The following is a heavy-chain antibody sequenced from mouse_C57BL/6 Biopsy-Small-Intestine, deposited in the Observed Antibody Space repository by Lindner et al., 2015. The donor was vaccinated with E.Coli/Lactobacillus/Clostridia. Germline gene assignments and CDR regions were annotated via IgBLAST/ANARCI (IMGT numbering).Heavy chain of an antibody. V-gene: IGHV1-66*01. CDR2: IYPGSGST. CDR1: GYSFTSYY. Sequence: VQLQESGIELVMPGASVKISCKASGYSFTSYYKNWVRQRPGQGLEWIGWIYPGSGSTNYNERFKGKATLTADKSSSTVYMELSRLTSEDSAVYFCARREGGNFDYWGQGTTLTVSS. CDR3: ARREGGNFDY. J-gene: IGHJ2*01.